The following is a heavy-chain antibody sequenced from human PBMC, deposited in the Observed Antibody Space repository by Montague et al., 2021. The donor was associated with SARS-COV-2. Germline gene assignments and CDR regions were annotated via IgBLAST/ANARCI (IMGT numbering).Heavy chain of an antibody. CDR1: DVSLSSSTW. J-gene: IGHJ4*02. V-gene: IGHV4-4*02. CDR2: TYLSGFT. Sequence: SETLSLTCVVSDVSLSSSTWWSWVRQSPGKGLEWVGETYLSGFTXXNPSVKSRVSISLDDSRSQFSLRLTSVTAADTAVYFCARGGLGNRGFDYWGQGTQVTVSS. D-gene: IGHD3/OR15-3a*01. CDR3: ARGGLGNRGFDY.